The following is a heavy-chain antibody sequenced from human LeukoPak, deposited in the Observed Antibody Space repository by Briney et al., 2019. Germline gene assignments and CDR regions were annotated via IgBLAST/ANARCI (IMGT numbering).Heavy chain of an antibody. D-gene: IGHD1-26*01. J-gene: IGHJ3*02. CDR3: ARGRRSSGRHDAFDI. CDR2: IDYSGST. CDR1: GGSISSYY. V-gene: IGHV4-59*01. Sequence: PSETLSLTCTVSGGSISSYYWSWIRQPPGKGLEWIGYIDYSGSTNYNPSLKSRVTISLDRSKIQFSVKLSSVTTADTAVCYCARGRRSSGRHDAFDIWGQGTMVTVSS.